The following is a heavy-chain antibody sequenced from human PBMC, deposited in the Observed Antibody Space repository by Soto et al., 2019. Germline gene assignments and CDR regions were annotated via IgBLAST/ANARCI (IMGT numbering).Heavy chain of an antibody. CDR3: ARDQRHYDILTGYYFYGMDV. J-gene: IGHJ6*02. D-gene: IGHD3-9*01. Sequence: ASVKVSCKTSGYTFSNYGITWVRQAPGQPLEWLGWISLYSDNTNYAQKIQGRVTITTDTSASTAYMELRSLRSDDTAVYYCARDQRHYDILTGYYFYGMDVWGQGTTVTVSS. CDR2: ISLYSDNT. V-gene: IGHV1-18*01. CDR1: GYTFSNYG.